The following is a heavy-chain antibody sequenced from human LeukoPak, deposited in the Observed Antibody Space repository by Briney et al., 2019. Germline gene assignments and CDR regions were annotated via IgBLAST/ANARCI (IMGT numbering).Heavy chain of an antibody. J-gene: IGHJ4*02. D-gene: IGHD3-16*02. V-gene: IGHV3-23*01. CDR1: GFTFSSYA. Sequence: GGSLRLSCAASGFTFSSYAMSWVRQAPGKGLEWVSAISGSGGSTYYADSVKGRFTISRDNSKNTLYLQMNGLRAEDTAVYYCAKDLSYDYVWGSYRPPFYWGQGTLVTVSS. CDR2: ISGSGGST. CDR3: AKDLSYDYVWGSYRPPFY.